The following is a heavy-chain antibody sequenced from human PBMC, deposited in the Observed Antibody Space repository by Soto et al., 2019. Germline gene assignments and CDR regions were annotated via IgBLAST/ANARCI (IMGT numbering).Heavy chain of an antibody. J-gene: IGHJ4*02. CDR3: ARGDPRYDYVWGSYRYTGFYYFDY. D-gene: IGHD3-16*02. Sequence: SETLSLTCAVYGWSFSGYYWSWIRQPPEKGLEWIGEIKHSGSTNYNPSLKSRVTISVDTSKNQFSLKLSSGTAADTAVYYFARGDPRYDYVWGSYRYTGFYYFDYWGQGTLVTVSS. CDR1: GWSFSGYY. V-gene: IGHV4-34*01. CDR2: IKHSGST.